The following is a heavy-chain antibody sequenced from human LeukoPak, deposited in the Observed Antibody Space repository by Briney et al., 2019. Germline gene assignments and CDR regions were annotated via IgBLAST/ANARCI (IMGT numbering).Heavy chain of an antibody. CDR1: GGSISSSSYY. Sequence: SETLSLTCTVSGGSISSSSYYWGWIRQPPGKGLEWIGSIYYSGSTYYNPSLKSRVTISVDTSKNQFSLKLSSMTAADTAVYYCASTGDCSSTSCSWYYFDYWGQGTLVTVSS. V-gene: IGHV4-39*01. J-gene: IGHJ4*02. D-gene: IGHD2-2*01. CDR3: ASTGDCSSTSCSWYYFDY. CDR2: IYYSGST.